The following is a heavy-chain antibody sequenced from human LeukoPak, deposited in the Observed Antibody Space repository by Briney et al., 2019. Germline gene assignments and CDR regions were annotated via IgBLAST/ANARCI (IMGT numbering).Heavy chain of an antibody. CDR3: ARLDFSNYLNDY. V-gene: IGHV4-59*01. D-gene: IGHD4-11*01. Sequence: SETLSLTCSVSGGSMSSYYWSWIRQPPGKGLEWIGYIYYSGSTDYNPSLKSRVTISVDTSKNQFFLTLYSVTAADTAVYYCARLDFSNYLNDYWGQGTLVTVSS. J-gene: IGHJ4*02. CDR2: IYYSGST. CDR1: GGSMSSYY.